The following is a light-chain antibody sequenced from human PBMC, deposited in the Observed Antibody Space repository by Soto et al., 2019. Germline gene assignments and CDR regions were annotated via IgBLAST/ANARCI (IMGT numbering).Light chain of an antibody. CDR1: QSIRSW. CDR3: QQYESYSPLT. J-gene: IGKJ4*01. CDR2: DAY. V-gene: IGKV1-5*01. Sequence: IQMTQSPSIMSASVGYIVTITCGASQSIRSWLAWYQQKPGKAPKLLIYDAYSLESGVPSRFSGRRSGTEFTLTIAGLQTEDFATYYGQQYESYSPLTFGGGTKVDI.